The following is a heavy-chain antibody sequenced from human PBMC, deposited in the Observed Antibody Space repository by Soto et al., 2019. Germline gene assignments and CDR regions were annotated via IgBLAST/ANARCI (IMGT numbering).Heavy chain of an antibody. Sequence: SETLSLTCAVYGGSFSGYYWSWIRQPPGKGLEWIGEINHSGSTNYNPSLKSRVTISVDTSKNQFSLKLSSVTAADTAVYYCALLRTYSSSWYGQDWFDPWGQGTLVTVSS. D-gene: IGHD6-13*01. V-gene: IGHV4-34*01. CDR3: ALLRTYSSSWYGQDWFDP. CDR2: INHSGST. CDR1: GGSFSGYY. J-gene: IGHJ5*02.